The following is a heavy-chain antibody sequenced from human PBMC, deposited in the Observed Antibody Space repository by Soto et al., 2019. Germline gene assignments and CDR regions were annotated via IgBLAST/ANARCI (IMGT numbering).Heavy chain of an antibody. J-gene: IGHJ3*01. V-gene: IGHV3-7*01. CDR3: ARIYYTSRGPTKYRAFDF. CDR1: GFTFSDYS. D-gene: IGHD3-22*01. CDR2: IKQDGGEE. Sequence: GGSLRLSCAASGFTFSDYSMGWVRQSPGKGLEGVANIKQDGGEEDYVDSVRGRLTISRDNAKNSLFLQMNSLGAEDTAVYYCARIYYTSRGPTKYRAFDFWGQGTMVTVSS.